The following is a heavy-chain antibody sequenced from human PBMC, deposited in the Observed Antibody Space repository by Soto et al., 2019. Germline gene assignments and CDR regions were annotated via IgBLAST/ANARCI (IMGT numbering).Heavy chain of an antibody. CDR1: GFTFRNYG. V-gene: IGHV3-30*18. D-gene: IGHD3-16*01. CDR3: AKGTAGGDTHRSAEY. J-gene: IGHJ4*02. CDR2: IRNDGSNE. Sequence: GWRRRSCVASGFTFRNYGMHWVRQAAGKGLEWVAVIRNDGSNEYYADSVKGRFTISRDNPKHTLYLQMNSLRAEDTAVYYCAKGTAGGDTHRSAEYWGQGAPVNVSS.